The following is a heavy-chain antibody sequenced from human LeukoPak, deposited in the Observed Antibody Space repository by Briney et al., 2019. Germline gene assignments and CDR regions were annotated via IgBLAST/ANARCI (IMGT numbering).Heavy chain of an antibody. CDR3: ARQGFWSGYLYGMDV. Sequence: SETLSLTCAVSGGSISSSSYYWGWIRQPPGKGLEWIGSIYYSGSTYYNPSLKSRVTISVDTSKNQFSLKLSSVTAADTAVYYCARQGFWSGYLYGMDVWGQGTTVTVSS. CDR2: IYYSGST. V-gene: IGHV4-39*01. CDR1: GGSISSSSYY. D-gene: IGHD3-3*01. J-gene: IGHJ6*02.